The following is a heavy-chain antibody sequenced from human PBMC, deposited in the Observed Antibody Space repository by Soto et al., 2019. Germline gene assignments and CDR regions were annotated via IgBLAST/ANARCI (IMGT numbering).Heavy chain of an antibody. CDR1: GFTFSSYW. Sequence: LRLSCAASGFTFSSYWMSWVRQAPGKGLEWVANIKQDGSEKYYVDSVKGRFTISRDNAKNSLYLQMNSLRAEDTAVYYCARDQGITIFGVVSSSMDVWGQGTTVTVSS. CDR3: ARDQGITIFGVVSSSMDV. CDR2: IKQDGSEK. J-gene: IGHJ6*02. D-gene: IGHD3-3*01. V-gene: IGHV3-7*01.